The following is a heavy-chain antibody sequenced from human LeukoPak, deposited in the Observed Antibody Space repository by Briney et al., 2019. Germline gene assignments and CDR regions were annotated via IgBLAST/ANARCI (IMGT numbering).Heavy chain of an antibody. Sequence: QPGGSLPLSCAPSRFTFSTYAMSRVRQAPGKGLERVSAIGGGGGSTYYADAVKGRFTISSDNSKNTLYLQMNTLRAEDTGVYYCARDRGSGDSFDLWGQGAMVTVSS. V-gene: IGHV3-23*01. D-gene: IGHD6-19*01. CDR1: RFTFSTYA. J-gene: IGHJ3*01. CDR2: IGGGGGST. CDR3: ARDRGSGDSFDL.